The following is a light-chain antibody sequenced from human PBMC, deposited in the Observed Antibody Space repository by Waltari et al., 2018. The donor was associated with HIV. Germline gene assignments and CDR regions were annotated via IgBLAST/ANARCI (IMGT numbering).Light chain of an antibody. CDR3: CSYAGTSTYV. V-gene: IGLV2-23*01. CDR2: EGT. CDR1: SSDVGSYNL. J-gene: IGLJ1*01. Sequence: QSALTQPASVSGSPGQSITISCTGTSSDVGSYNLVSWYQQHPGKVPQLMIYEGTTLPSGVSNRFSGSKSGNTASLTISGLQAEDEADYYCCSYAGTSTYVFGTGTKVTVL.